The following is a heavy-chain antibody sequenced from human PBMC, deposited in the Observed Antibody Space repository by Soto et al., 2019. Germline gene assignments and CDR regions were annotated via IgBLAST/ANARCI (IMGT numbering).Heavy chain of an antibody. Sequence: QVQLVQSGAEVKKPGASVKVSCKASGYTFTSYGISWVRQAPGQGLEWMGWISAYNGHTNYAQKLQGRVTMTTDTATSTAYMELRSLRSDDTAVYYCARDPGRWLQFWQNWFDPWGQGTLVTVSS. CDR2: ISAYNGHT. CDR3: ARDPGRWLQFWQNWFDP. CDR1: GYTFTSYG. V-gene: IGHV1-18*04. D-gene: IGHD5-12*01. J-gene: IGHJ5*02.